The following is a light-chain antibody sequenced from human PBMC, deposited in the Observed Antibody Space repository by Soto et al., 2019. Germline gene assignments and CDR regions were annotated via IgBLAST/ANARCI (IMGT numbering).Light chain of an antibody. CDR1: QGISSW. V-gene: IGKV1-12*01. J-gene: IGKJ5*01. CDR2: STS. Sequence: DIQMTQSPSSVSASVGDRVTMTCRASQGISSWLAWYQQKPGRAPKLLIYSTSTLQSGVPSRFSGSGSGTDFTLTISSLQPEDSATYYCLQANSFPQMITFGQGTRLEIK. CDR3: LQANSFPQMIT.